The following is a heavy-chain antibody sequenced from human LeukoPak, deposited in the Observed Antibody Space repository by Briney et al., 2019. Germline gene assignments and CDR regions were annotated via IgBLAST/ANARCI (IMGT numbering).Heavy chain of an antibody. CDR3: ARVPMGASYYYMDV. CDR2: IYHSGST. Sequence: SETLSLTCTVSGASISRGVYYWSWVRQHPGKGPEWIGHIYHSGSTYYNASLRSRLTISVDTSKNQFSLNLSSLTAADAAVYYCARVPMGASYYYMDVWGKGTTVTVSS. J-gene: IGHJ6*03. V-gene: IGHV4-31*03. D-gene: IGHD1-26*01. CDR1: GASISRGVYY.